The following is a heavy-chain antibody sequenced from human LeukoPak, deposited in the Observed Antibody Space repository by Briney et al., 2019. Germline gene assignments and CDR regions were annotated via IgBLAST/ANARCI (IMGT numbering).Heavy chain of an antibody. CDR1: GYTFTSYA. D-gene: IGHD1-26*01. J-gene: IGHJ5*02. Sequence: ASVNVSCKASGYTFTSYAMHWVRQAPGQRLEWMGWINAGNGNSKYSQKFQGRVTITRDTSASTAYMELSGLRSEDTAVYYCARIRGRGSLNWFDPWGQGTLVTVSS. V-gene: IGHV1-3*01. CDR3: ARIRGRGSLNWFDP. CDR2: INAGNGNS.